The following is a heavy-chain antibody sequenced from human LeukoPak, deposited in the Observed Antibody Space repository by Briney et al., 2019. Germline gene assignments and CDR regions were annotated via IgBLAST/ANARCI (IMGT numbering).Heavy chain of an antibody. CDR1: GFTFSSYA. D-gene: IGHD3-10*01. CDR3: ARDFPSYYGSGGDY. Sequence: GSLRLSCAVSGFTFSSYAIHWVRQAPGKGLEWVAVISYDGSNKYYADSVKGRFTISRDNSKNTLYLQMNSLRAEDTAVYYCARDFPSYYGSGGDYWGQGTLVTVSS. V-gene: IGHV3-30*04. J-gene: IGHJ4*02. CDR2: ISYDGSNK.